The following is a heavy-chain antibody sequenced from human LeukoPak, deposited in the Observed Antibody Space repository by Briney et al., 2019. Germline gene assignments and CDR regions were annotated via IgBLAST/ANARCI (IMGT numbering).Heavy chain of an antibody. CDR1: GYTFTGYF. J-gene: IGHJ3*02. D-gene: IGHD6-13*01. Sequence: ASVKVSCKASGYTFTGYFIHWVRQAPGQGLEWMGWINPNSGGTNYAQKFQGRVTMTRDTSISTAYMELSRLRSDDTAVYYCAREPIAAAGTRARGAFDIWGQGTMVTVSS. V-gene: IGHV1-2*02. CDR3: AREPIAAAGTRARGAFDI. CDR2: INPNSGGT.